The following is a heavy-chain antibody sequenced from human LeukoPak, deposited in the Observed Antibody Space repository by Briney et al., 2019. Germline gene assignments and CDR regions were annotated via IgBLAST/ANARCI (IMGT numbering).Heavy chain of an antibody. D-gene: IGHD2-21*01. Sequence: ASVKVSCKASGYTFTSYDINWVRQATGQGLEWMGWMNPISGNTGHAQKFQGRVTMTRDTSISTAYMELSSLRSEDTAVYYCAAEYSVAFDIWGQGTMVTVSS. V-gene: IGHV1-8*01. CDR3: AAEYSVAFDI. CDR2: MNPISGNT. CDR1: GYTFTSYD. J-gene: IGHJ3*02.